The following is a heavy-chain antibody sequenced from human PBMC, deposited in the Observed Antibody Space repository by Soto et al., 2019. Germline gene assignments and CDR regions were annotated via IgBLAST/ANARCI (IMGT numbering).Heavy chain of an antibody. CDR3: ARVATSIVVITTPSWFDP. V-gene: IGHV4-34*01. Sequence: SETLSLTCAVYGGSFSGYYWSWIRQPPGKGLEWIGEINHSGSTNYNPSLKSRVTISVDTSKNQFSLKLSSVTAADTAVYYCARVATSIVVITTPSWFDPWGQGTLVTVSS. CDR2: INHSGST. D-gene: IGHD3-22*01. CDR1: GGSFSGYY. J-gene: IGHJ5*02.